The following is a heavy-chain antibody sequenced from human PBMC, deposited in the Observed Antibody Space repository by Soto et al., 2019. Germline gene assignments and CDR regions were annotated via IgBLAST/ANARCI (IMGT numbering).Heavy chain of an antibody. CDR1: GYSFTIYW. D-gene: IGHD6-19*01. V-gene: IGHV5-51*01. Sequence: GESLKISCKGSGYSFTIYWIGWVRQMPGKGLEWMGIIYPGDSDTRYSPSFAGQVTISVDKSITTAYLHWSSLEASDSAVYYCARQGDMAATPADAFDIWGQGTLVTVSS. CDR2: IYPGDSDT. CDR3: ARQGDMAATPADAFDI. J-gene: IGHJ3*02.